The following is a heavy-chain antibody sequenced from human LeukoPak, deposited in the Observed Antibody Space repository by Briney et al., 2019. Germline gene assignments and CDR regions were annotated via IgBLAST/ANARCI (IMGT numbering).Heavy chain of an antibody. D-gene: IGHD1-14*01. J-gene: IGHJ4*02. V-gene: IGHV1-18*01. CDR2: ISAYNGNT. Sequence: ASVKVSCKASGYTFTSSGISWVRQGPGQGLEWMGWISAYNGNTNYAQKLQGRVTMTTDTSTSTAYMELRSLRSDDTAVYYCALRAYGIDNDYWGQGTLVTVSS. CDR3: ALRAYGIDNDY. CDR1: GYTFTSSG.